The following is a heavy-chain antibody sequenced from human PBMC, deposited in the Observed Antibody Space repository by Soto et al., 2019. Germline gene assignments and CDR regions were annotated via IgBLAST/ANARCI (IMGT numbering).Heavy chain of an antibody. J-gene: IGHJ5*02. CDR1: GGSISSGGYS. V-gene: IGHV4-30-2*01. CDR3: AGVRGPFCGGECYPPTPNWFDP. Sequence: SETLSLTCTVSGGSISSGGYSWSWIRQPPGKGLEWIGSIYHSGSTYYNPSLKSRVTISVDRSKNQFSLNLSSVTAADSAVHYCAGVRGPFCGGECYPPTPNWFDPWGQGTLVTVSS. D-gene: IGHD2-21*01. CDR2: IYHSGST.